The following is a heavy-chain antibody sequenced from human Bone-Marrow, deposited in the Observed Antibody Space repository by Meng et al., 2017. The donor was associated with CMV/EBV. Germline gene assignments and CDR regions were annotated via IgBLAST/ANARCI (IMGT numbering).Heavy chain of an antibody. CDR2: IYYSGST. D-gene: IGHD1-26*01. CDR3: ARSYSSGELEYFQH. V-gene: IGHV4-61*01. CDR1: GGSVSSGSYY. Sequence: ESLKISCTVSGGSVSSGSYYWSWIRQPPGKGLEWIGYIYYSGSTNYNPSLKSRVTISVDTSKNQFSLKLSSVTAADTAVYYCARSYSSGELEYFQHWGQGTLVTVSS. J-gene: IGHJ1*01.